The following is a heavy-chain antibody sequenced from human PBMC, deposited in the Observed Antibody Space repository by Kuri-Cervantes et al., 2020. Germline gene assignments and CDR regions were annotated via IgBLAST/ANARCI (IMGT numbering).Heavy chain of an antibody. CDR2: IYPGDSDT. D-gene: IGHD6-19*01. Sequence: GESLKISCKGSGYSFTSYWIGWVRQMPGKGLEWMGTIYPGDSDTRYSPPFQGQVTISADKSVSTAYLQWSSLKASDTAMYYRASNLLYSSGSDYYGMDVWGQGTTVTVSS. CDR3: ASNLLYSSGSDYYGMDV. V-gene: IGHV5-51*01. J-gene: IGHJ6*02. CDR1: GYSFTSYW.